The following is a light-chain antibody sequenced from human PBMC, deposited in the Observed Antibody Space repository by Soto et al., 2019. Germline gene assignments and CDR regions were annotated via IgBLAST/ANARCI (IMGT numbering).Light chain of an antibody. CDR2: AVT. CDR3: SSYTSSGTVL. V-gene: IGLV2-14*03. J-gene: IGLJ2*01. CDR1: SSDVGGYDY. Sequence: QSALTQPASVSGSPGQSITISCTGTSSDVGGYDYVCWYQQHPGKAPKLIIYAVTNRPSGVSNRFSGSKSGNMASLSISGLQAEDEADYYCSSYTSSGTVLFGGGTKVTVL.